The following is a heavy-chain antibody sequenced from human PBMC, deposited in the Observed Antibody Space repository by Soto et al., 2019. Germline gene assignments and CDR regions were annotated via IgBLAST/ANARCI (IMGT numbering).Heavy chain of an antibody. Sequence: QVQLQESGPGLVKPSGTLSLTCAVSDGSIISTNWWRWVRQPPGKGLEWIGEIYHSGSTNYNPSLKGRVTMSVDQSKNQFSLRVTSVTAADTAIYYCAKAYRGWFDPWGQGTLVTVSS. V-gene: IGHV4-4*02. CDR1: DGSIISTNW. D-gene: IGHD1-26*01. J-gene: IGHJ5*02. CDR3: AKAYRGWFDP. CDR2: IYHSGST.